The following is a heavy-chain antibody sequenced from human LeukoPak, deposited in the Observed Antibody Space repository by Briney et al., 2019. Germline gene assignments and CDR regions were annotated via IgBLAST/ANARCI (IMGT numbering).Heavy chain of an antibody. CDR2: ISYDGSNK. CDR1: GFTFSSYG. Sequence: GGSLRLSCAASGFTFSSYGMHWVRQAPGKGLEWVAVISYDGSNKYYADSVKGRFTISRDNSKNTLYLQMNSLRAEDTAVYYCARDKRYCSSTSCYGIFDYWGQGTLVTVSS. V-gene: IGHV3-30*03. CDR3: ARDKRYCSSTSCYGIFDY. J-gene: IGHJ4*02. D-gene: IGHD2-2*01.